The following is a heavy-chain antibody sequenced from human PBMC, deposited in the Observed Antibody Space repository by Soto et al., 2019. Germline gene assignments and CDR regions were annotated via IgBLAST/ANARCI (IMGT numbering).Heavy chain of an antibody. D-gene: IGHD3-3*01. Sequence: GGSLRLSCAASGFTFDNYAMHWVRQAPGKGLEWVSGISWNSGNIGYADSVKGRLTIARDNAKTSLYLEMNSLRAEDTALYYCAKSLKIFGLATTRSGPLDSWGQGALVTVSS. J-gene: IGHJ4*02. CDR2: ISWNSGNI. V-gene: IGHV3-9*01. CDR1: GFTFDNYA. CDR3: AKSLKIFGLATTRSGPLDS.